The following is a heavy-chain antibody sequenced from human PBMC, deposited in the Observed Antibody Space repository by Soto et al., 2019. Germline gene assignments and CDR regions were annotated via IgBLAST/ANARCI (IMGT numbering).Heavy chain of an antibody. CDR1: GFTFSSYE. CDR3: AREGNDILTGYYKTHYYYGMDV. D-gene: IGHD3-9*01. J-gene: IGHJ6*02. Sequence: HPGGSLRLSCAASGFTFSSYEMNWVRQAPGKGLEWVSYISSSGSTIYYADSVKGRFTISRDNAKNSLYLQMNSLRAEDTAVYYCAREGNDILTGYYKTHYYYGMDVWGQGTTVTVSS. CDR2: ISSSGSTI. V-gene: IGHV3-48*03.